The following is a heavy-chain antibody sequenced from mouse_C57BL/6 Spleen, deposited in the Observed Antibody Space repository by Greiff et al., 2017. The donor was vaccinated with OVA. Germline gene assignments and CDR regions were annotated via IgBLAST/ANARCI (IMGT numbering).Heavy chain of an antibody. J-gene: IGHJ1*03. CDR1: GYTFTDYY. Sequence: QVQLQQSGAELVRPGASVKLSCKASGYTFTDYYINWVKQRPGQGLEWIARIYPGSGNTYYNEKFKGKATLTADKSSSTAYMQLSSLTSEDSAVYFCARGDSTGWYFDVWGTGTTVTVSS. V-gene: IGHV1-76*01. CDR3: ARGDSTGWYFDV. CDR2: IYPGSGNT.